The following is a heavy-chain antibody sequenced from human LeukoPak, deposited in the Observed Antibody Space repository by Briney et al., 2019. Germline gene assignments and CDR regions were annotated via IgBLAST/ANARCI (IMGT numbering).Heavy chain of an antibody. CDR3: ARLEAV. J-gene: IGHJ6*04. CDR1: GFTFGWFS. V-gene: IGHV3-7*01. CDR2: IKEGGSEK. D-gene: IGHD3-3*01. Sequence: GGSLRLSCAAAGFTFGWFSMSWVRQGPGKGMEWVGNIKEGGSEKYYVDSVKGRFTISRDNAKNSLYLQMNSLRVEDTAVYYCARLEAVWGKGTTVTVSS.